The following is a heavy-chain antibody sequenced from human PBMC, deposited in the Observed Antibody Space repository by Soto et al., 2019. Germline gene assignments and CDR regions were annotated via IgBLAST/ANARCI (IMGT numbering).Heavy chain of an antibody. CDR1: GYTFTNHD. J-gene: IGHJ6*02. CDR3: ARGYSNYGYYGMDV. CDR2: MNPNSGNV. V-gene: IGHV1-8*01. D-gene: IGHD4-4*01. Sequence: QVQLVQSGAEVKKPGASVKVSCKASGYTFTNHDINWVRQATGQGLEWMGWMNPNSGNVGYAQKFQARVTMTRNTSISTAYMELRSLRSEDPAVYYCARGYSNYGYYGMDVWGQGTTVTVSS.